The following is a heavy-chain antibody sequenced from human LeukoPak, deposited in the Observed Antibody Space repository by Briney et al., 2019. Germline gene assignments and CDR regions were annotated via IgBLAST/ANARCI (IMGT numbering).Heavy chain of an antibody. CDR1: GFTFSSYG. CDR2: ISYDGSNK. Sequence: GGSLRLSCAASGFTFSSYGMHWVRQAPGKGLEWVAVISYDGSNKYYADSVKGRFTISRDNSKNTLYQQMNSLRAEDTAVYYCAKHYYMDVWGKGTTVTVSS. CDR3: AKHYYMDV. V-gene: IGHV3-30*18. J-gene: IGHJ6*03.